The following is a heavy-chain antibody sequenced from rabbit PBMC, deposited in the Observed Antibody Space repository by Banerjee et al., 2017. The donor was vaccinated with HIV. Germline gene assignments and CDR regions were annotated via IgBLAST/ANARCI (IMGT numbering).Heavy chain of an antibody. J-gene: IGHJ4*01. V-gene: IGHV1S45*01. D-gene: IGHD4-1*01. CDR3: ARDLAGVIGWNFNL. CDR1: EFSFSSYW. CDR2: IYTGSSGDT. Sequence: QEQLEESGGDLVKPEGSLTLTCTASEFSFSSYWMSWVRQAPGKGLEWIGCIYTGSSGDTYYATWAKGRFTISKTSWTTVTLQMTSLTAADTATYFCARDLAGVIGWNFNLWGPGTLVTVS.